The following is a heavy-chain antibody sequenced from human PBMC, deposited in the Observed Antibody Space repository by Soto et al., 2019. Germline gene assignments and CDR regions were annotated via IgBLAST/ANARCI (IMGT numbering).Heavy chain of an antibody. Sequence: PSETLSLTCSVSGGSVSNKTYYWSWIRQPPGKRLEWIGYVYYSGTTNYNPSLKSRVTISVDLSKNQFSLKLSSVTAADTAVYYCAREYSSSLYYYGMDVWGQGTTVTVSS. CDR1: GGSVSNKTYY. CDR3: AREYSSSLYYYGMDV. D-gene: IGHD6-6*01. V-gene: IGHV4-61*01. J-gene: IGHJ6*02. CDR2: VYYSGTT.